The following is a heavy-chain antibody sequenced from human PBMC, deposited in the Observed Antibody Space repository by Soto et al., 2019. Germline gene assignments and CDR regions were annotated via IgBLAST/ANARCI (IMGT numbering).Heavy chain of an antibody. J-gene: IGHJ6*02. Sequence: PGGSLRLSCEASGFTFSDYYMSWIRQAPGKGLEWVSYISGAGTTTYHADSVRGRFTISRDNVKNSLYLQMNSLRAEDTAVYYCARDGYNSLPIYSYYGMDVWGQGTTVTVSS. CDR2: ISGAGTTT. V-gene: IGHV3-11*04. CDR3: ARDGYNSLPIYSYYGMDV. CDR1: GFTFSDYY. D-gene: IGHD5-12*01.